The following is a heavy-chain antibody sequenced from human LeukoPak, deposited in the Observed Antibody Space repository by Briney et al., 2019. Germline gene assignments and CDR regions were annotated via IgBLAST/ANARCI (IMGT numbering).Heavy chain of an antibody. CDR1: GFTFSSYS. J-gene: IGHJ4*02. D-gene: IGHD1-26*01. CDR2: ISSSSSYI. V-gene: IGHV3-21*04. Sequence: GGSLRLSCAASGFTFSSYSMNWVRQAPGKGLEWVSSISSSSSYIYYAGSVKGRFTISRDNAKNTLYLQMNSLRAEDTAVYYCAKDSLYGSPKFDYWGQGTLVTVSS. CDR3: AKDSLYGSPKFDY.